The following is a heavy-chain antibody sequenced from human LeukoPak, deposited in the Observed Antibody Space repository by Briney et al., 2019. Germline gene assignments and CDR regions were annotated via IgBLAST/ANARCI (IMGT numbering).Heavy chain of an antibody. CDR2: ISGSGSTI. D-gene: IGHD3-10*01. CDR3: ARGSLVHYYGSGSYRIRAGFDY. CDR1: GFTFSSYE. V-gene: IGHV3-48*03. J-gene: IGHJ4*02. Sequence: GGSLRLSCAASGFTFSSYEMNWVRQAPGKGLDWVSYISGSGSTIHYADSVKGRFTISRDNAKNSLYLQMNSLRAEDTAIYYCARGSLVHYYGSGSYRIRAGFDYWGQGTLVTVSA.